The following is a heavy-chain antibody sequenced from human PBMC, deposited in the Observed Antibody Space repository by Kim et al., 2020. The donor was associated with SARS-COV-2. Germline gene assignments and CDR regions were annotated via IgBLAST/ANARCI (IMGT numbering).Heavy chain of an antibody. D-gene: IGHD1-26*01. CDR1: GFTFSSYW. J-gene: IGHJ4*02. Sequence: GGSLRLSCAASGFTFSSYWMHWVRQAPGKGLVWVSRINSDGSSTSYADSVRGRFTISRDNAKNTVYLQMNSLRAEDTAVYYCASLIVGATSDYWGQGTLVTVSS. CDR3: ASLIVGATSDY. CDR2: INSDGSST. V-gene: IGHV3-74*01.